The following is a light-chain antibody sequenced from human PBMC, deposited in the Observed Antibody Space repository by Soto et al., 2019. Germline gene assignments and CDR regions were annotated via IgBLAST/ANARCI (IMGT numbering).Light chain of an antibody. CDR2: HVS. V-gene: IGLV2-14*01. CDR1: SSDIGGFNY. J-gene: IGLJ1*01. Sequence: QSALTQPASVSVSPGQSITISCTGTSSDIGGFNYVSWYQQHPGKAPKLMIYHVSNRPSGVSNRFSGSKSGNTASLTISGLQAEDEADYYCSSYTSSSTPYVFGTGTKVTVL. CDR3: SSYTSSSTPYV.